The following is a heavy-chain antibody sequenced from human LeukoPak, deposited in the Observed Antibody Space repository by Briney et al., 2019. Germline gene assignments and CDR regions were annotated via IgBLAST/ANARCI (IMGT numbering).Heavy chain of an antibody. CDR2: INHSGST. D-gene: IGHD3-3*01. CDR3: ARGGLRFLEWLGPDY. CDR1: GGSFSGYY. V-gene: IGHV4-34*01. Sequence: SETLSLTCAVYGGSFSGYYWSWLRQPPGKGLEWIGEINHSGSTNYNPSLKSRVTISVDTSKNQFSLKLSSVTAADTAVYYCARGGLRFLEWLGPDYWGQGTLVTVSS. J-gene: IGHJ4*02.